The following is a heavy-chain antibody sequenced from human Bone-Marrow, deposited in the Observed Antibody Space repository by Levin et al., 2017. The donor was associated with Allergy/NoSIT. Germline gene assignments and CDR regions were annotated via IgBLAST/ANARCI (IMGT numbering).Heavy chain of an antibody. CDR1: GFTFSRYD. J-gene: IGHJ5*02. D-gene: IGHD4-17*01. CDR3: ARGFTVSAGFDH. CDR2: IGTGGDR. V-gene: IGHV3-13*01. Sequence: PGGSLRLSCVGTGFTFSRYDMHWVRQVRGGGLEWVAAIGTGGDRYYPDSVEGRFFISRDNAERTLFLQMNSLRGGDTAVYYCARGFTVSAGFDHWGQGTLVIVSS.